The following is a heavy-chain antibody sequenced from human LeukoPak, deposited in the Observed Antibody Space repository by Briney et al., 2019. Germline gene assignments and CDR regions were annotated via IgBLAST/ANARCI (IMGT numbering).Heavy chain of an antibody. Sequence: GASVKVSCKASGYTFTGYYMHWVRQAPGQGLGWMGWINPNSGGTNYAQKFQGRVTMTRDTSISTAHMELSRLRSDDTAVYYCARDLTGGFYYMDVWGKGTTVTVSS. D-gene: IGHD7-27*01. V-gene: IGHV1-2*02. CDR2: INPNSGGT. CDR1: GYTFTGYY. J-gene: IGHJ6*03. CDR3: ARDLTGGFYYMDV.